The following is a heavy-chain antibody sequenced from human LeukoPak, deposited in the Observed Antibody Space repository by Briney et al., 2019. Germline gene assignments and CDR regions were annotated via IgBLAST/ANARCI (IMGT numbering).Heavy chain of an antibody. CDR2: IYLGDSVT. V-gene: IGHV5-51*01. CDR1: GYSFTNYW. J-gene: IGHJ4*02. Sequence: GESLKISCKGSGYSFTNYWIGWVRQMPGKGLEWMGIIYLGDSVTRYSPSFQGQVSISVDTSIDTAYLQWSSVKASDTAMYYCARLLAAPYYINFWGQGTLVTVSS. CDR3: ARLLAAPYYINF. D-gene: IGHD6-25*01.